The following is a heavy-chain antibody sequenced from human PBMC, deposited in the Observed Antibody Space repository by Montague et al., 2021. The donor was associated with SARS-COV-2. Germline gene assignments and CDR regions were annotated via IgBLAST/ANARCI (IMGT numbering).Heavy chain of an antibody. J-gene: IGHJ4*02. Sequence: SETLSLTCSVSGYSISSGYYWGWIRQPPGKGLEWIVNIYHSGGTYYSPSLKSRVTVSLDTSKNQFSLRLSSVTAADTAVYYCARWYYGSGSYPHWGQGTLVTVSS. V-gene: IGHV4-38-2*01. CDR1: GYSISSGYY. D-gene: IGHD3-10*01. CDR2: IYHSGGT. CDR3: ARWYYGSGSYPH.